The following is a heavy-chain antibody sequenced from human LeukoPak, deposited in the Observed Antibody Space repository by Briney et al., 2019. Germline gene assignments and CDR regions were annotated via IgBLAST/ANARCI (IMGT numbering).Heavy chain of an antibody. Sequence: SVKVSCKASGGTFSSYAISWVRQAPGQGLEWMGGIIPIFGTANYAQKFQGRVTITTDESTSTAYMELSSLRSEDTAVYYCAREDGYNYRGAFDIWGKGTMVTVSS. J-gene: IGHJ3*02. CDR3: AREDGYNYRGAFDI. D-gene: IGHD5-24*01. V-gene: IGHV1-69*05. CDR2: IIPIFGTA. CDR1: GGTFSSYA.